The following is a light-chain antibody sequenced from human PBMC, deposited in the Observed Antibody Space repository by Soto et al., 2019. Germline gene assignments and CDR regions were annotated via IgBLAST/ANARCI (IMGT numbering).Light chain of an antibody. CDR3: QRAYSFPIP. V-gene: IGKV1-12*01. CDR2: AAF. CDR1: QDISGS. Sequence: DIEMTQSPSSVSASVGDRVTITCRASQDISGSLDWYQQRPGEAPKALIYAAFSRLAGVPSRFSGSGSGTDFTLTIASLQPEDFAIYYCQRAYSFPIPFGQGTRLEI. J-gene: IGKJ5*01.